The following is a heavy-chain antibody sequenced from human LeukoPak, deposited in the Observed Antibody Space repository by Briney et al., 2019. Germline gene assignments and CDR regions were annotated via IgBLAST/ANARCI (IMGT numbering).Heavy chain of an antibody. CDR3: ARPYPDYDSSGARGDY. Sequence: PSETLSLTCTISGGSISSGSYYWNWIRQPAGKGLEWIGRIYTSGSTNYNPSLKSRVTISLDTSKNQFSLKLSSVTAADTAVYYCARPYPDYDSSGARGDYWGQGTLVTVSS. CDR1: GGSISSGSYY. V-gene: IGHV4-61*02. D-gene: IGHD3-22*01. J-gene: IGHJ4*02. CDR2: IYTSGST.